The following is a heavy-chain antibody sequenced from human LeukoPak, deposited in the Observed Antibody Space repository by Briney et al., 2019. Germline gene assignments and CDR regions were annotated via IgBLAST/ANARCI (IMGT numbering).Heavy chain of an antibody. J-gene: IGHJ4*02. D-gene: IGHD4-17*01. V-gene: IGHV4-34*01. CDR2: INHNGST. CDR3: ARISELMTTATYFDY. CDR1: GGAFSGYY. Sequence: SETLSLTCAVYGGAFSGYYWSWIRQPPGKGLEWIGEINHNGSTNYNPSLKSRVTISVDTSKNQFSLKLSSVTAADTAVYYCARISELMTTATYFDYWGQGTLVTVSS.